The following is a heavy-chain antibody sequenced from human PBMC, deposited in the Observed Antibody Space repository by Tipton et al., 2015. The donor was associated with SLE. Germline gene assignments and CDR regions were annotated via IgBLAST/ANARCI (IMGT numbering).Heavy chain of an antibody. D-gene: IGHD1-26*01. J-gene: IGHJ4*02. V-gene: IGHV4-4*07. Sequence: TLSLTCTVSGGSLSGYYWSWIRQPAGKGLEWIGRVYSSGSNIYNPSIKSRITLSLDTSKNQFYLRVNSATAADTAVYYCARGGGSYYDYWGQGTMVTVSS. CDR2: VYSSGSN. CDR1: GGSLSGYY. CDR3: ARGGGSYYDY.